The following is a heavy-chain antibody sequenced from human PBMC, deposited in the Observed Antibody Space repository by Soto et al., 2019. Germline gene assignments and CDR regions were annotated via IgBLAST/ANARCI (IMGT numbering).Heavy chain of an antibody. CDR3: AREYYAGSGSYYAPFDF. Sequence: SETLSLTCAVSGGSISSCGYSWNWIRHPAGRGLEWIGRFYISGRPNYNASLRSRVTLLVDTSKSQFSLMLSSWTGADTAVYYCAREYYAGSGSYYAPFDFWGQGTRVTVSS. V-gene: IGHV4-61*02. CDR2: FYISGRP. J-gene: IGHJ4*02. D-gene: IGHD3-10*01. CDR1: GGSISSCGYS.